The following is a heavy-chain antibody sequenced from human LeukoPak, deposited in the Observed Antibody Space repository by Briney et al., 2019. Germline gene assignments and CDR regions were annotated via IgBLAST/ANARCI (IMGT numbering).Heavy chain of an antibody. CDR2: IWYDGRTK. V-gene: IGHV3-33*08. Sequence: GRSLRLSCAASGFTFSSYGIHWVRQAPGKGLEWVAVIWYDGRTKYYADSVKGRFTISRDNSKNTLYLQMNSLRAEDTAVYYCARDFEYSSSTGVYWGQGTLVTVSS. J-gene: IGHJ4*02. D-gene: IGHD5-12*01. CDR1: GFTFSSYG. CDR3: ARDFEYSSSTGVY.